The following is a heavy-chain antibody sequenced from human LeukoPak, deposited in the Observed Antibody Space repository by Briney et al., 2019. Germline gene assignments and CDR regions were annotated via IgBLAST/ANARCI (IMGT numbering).Heavy chain of an antibody. J-gene: IGHJ3*02. CDR3: ARPLGGYDAFDI. CDR1: GGSISSYY. D-gene: IGHD6-13*01. V-gene: IGHV4-59*01. CDR2: IYYSGST. Sequence: PSETLSLTCTVSGGSISSYYWSWIRQPPGKGLEWIGYIYYSGSTNYNPSLKSRVTISVDTSKNQFSLKLGSVTAADTAVYYCARPLGGYDAFDIWGQGTMVTVSS.